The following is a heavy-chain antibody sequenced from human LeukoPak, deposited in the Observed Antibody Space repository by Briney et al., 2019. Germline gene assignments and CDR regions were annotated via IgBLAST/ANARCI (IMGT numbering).Heavy chain of an antibody. D-gene: IGHD6-19*01. CDR1: GGSITSYH. Sequence: SETLSLTCPVSGGSITSYHWNWIRQAPGKGLEWIGYISYSGSTSYNPSLKSRVTISMDTSKNQFSLKLSSVTAADTAVYYCARLSWLDGDIWGQGTMVTVSS. J-gene: IGHJ3*02. CDR3: ARLSWLDGDI. CDR2: ISYSGST. V-gene: IGHV4-59*08.